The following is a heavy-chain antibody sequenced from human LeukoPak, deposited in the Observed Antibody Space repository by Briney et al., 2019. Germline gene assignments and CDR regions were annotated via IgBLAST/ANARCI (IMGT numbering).Heavy chain of an antibody. D-gene: IGHD6-19*01. V-gene: IGHV4-59*01. J-gene: IGHJ4*02. CDR2: IYYSGST. CDR1: GGSISSYY. CDR3: AKQSIAVAGTGYFDY. Sequence: SETLSLTCTVSGGSISSYYWSWIRQPPGKGLEWIGCIYYSGSTNYNPSLKSRVTISVDTSKNQFSLKLSSVTAADTAVYYCAKQSIAVAGTGYFDYWGQGTLATVFS.